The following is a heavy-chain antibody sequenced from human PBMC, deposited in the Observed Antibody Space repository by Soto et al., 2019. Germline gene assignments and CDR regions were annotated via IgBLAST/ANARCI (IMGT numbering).Heavy chain of an antibody. CDR1: GGSISSGDYY. Sequence: QVQLQESGPGLVKPSQTLSLTCTVSGGSISSGDYYWSWIRQPPGKGLEWIGYIYYSGSTYYNPSLQSLVPISVDTSKNQFSLKLSSVTAADTAVYYCARVLKYCSGGSCYSLDSWGQGTLVTVSS. D-gene: IGHD2-15*01. V-gene: IGHV4-30-4*01. CDR2: IYYSGST. J-gene: IGHJ4*02. CDR3: ARVLKYCSGGSCYSLDS.